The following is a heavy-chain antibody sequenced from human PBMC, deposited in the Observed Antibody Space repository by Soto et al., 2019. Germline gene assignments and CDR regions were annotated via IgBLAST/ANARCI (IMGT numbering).Heavy chain of an antibody. CDR2: IYSDGTGT. Sequence: GGSLRLSCAASGFNFSSSWMDWVPQVPGKGLLWVAGIYSDGTGTAYADAVKGRFTISRDNAKNTLHLQMNNLRAEDTAVYYCVRGFRDSWGQGTLVTVSS. V-gene: IGHV3-74*01. CDR3: VRGFRDS. J-gene: IGHJ4*02. CDR1: GFNFSSSW.